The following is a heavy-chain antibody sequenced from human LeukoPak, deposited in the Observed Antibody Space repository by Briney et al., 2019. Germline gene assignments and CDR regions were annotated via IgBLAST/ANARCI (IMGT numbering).Heavy chain of an antibody. D-gene: IGHD4-17*01. CDR1: GFTFSGSA. CDR3: TPDYGDYVSFGY. V-gene: IGHV3-73*01. CDR2: IRSKANSYAT. J-gene: IGHJ4*02. Sequence: GGSLRLSVAASGFTFSGSAMYWVRQASGEGPGWGCRIRSKANSYATAYAASVKGRFTISRDDSKNTAYLQMNSLKTEDTAVYYCTPDYGDYVSFGYWGQGTLVTVSS.